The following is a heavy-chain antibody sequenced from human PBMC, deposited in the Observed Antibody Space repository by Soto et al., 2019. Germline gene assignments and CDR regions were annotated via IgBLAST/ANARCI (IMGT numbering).Heavy chain of an antibody. J-gene: IGHJ6*03. Sequence: PGGSLRLSCAASGFTFSEYSMTWVRQAPGKGLEWVSNIKRDGSEKYYVDSVKGRFTISRDNAKDSLYLQMNSLRVEDTAVYYCARYGFGELDYYYMDVWGKGTTVTVSS. V-gene: IGHV3-7*01. CDR2: IKRDGSEK. CDR3: ARYGFGELDYYYMDV. CDR1: GFTFSEYS. D-gene: IGHD3-10*01.